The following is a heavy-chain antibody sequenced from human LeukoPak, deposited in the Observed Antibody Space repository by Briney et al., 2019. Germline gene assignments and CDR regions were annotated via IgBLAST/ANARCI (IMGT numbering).Heavy chain of an antibody. J-gene: IGHJ6*03. CDR3: AKDTYDILTGTLDYYYYYMDV. Sequence: GGSLRLSCAASGFTFSSYGMHWVRQTPGKGLEWVAFIRYDGSNKYYADSVKGRFTISRDNSKNTLYLQMNSLRAEDTAVYYCAKDTYDILTGTLDYYYYYMDVWGKGTTVTVSS. CDR1: GFTFSSYG. D-gene: IGHD3-9*01. V-gene: IGHV3-30*02. CDR2: IRYDGSNK.